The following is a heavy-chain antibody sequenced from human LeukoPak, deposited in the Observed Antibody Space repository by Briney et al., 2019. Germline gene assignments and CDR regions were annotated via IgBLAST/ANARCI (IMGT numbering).Heavy chain of an antibody. CDR3: ARGVYTSSWADNWFDP. CDR1: GFTFSSYA. J-gene: IGHJ5*02. D-gene: IGHD6-6*01. V-gene: IGHV3-48*03. Sequence: GGSLRLSCAASGFTFSSYAMNWVRQAPGKGLEWVSYITTSGSTIYYADSVKGRFTISRDNAKNSLYLQMHSLRAEETAVYYCARGVYTSSWADNWFDPWGQGTLVTVSS. CDR2: ITTSGSTI.